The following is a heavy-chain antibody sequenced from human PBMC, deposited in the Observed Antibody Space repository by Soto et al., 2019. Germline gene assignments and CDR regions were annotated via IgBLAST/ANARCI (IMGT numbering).Heavy chain of an antibody. V-gene: IGHV3-7*01. Sequence: EVQLVESGGGLVQPGGSLRLSCAASGFTFSSYWMSWVRQAPGKGLEWVANIKQDGSEKYYVDSVKGRFPISRDNAKNSLYLQMNSLRAEDTAVYYCARDRGDYWADHWGQGTQVNVSA. CDR2: IKQDGSEK. CDR1: GFTFSSYW. J-gene: IGHJ5*02. D-gene: IGHD3-10*01. CDR3: ARDRGDYWADH.